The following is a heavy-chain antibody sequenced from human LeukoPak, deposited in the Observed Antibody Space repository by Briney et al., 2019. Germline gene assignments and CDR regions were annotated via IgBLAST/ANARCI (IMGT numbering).Heavy chain of an antibody. J-gene: IGHJ5*02. CDR2: IYNSGST. D-gene: IGHD2-21*01. Sequence: PSETLSLTCSVSGAPISSQYWTWIRPPPGKGLEWIGYIYNSGSTNYNPSLKSRVTMSIDTSKNQFSLRLTSVTAADTAVYCCARRRIDSMYNWFDPWGQGTLVIVSS. CDR1: GAPISSQY. V-gene: IGHV4-59*11. CDR3: ARRRIDSMYNWFDP.